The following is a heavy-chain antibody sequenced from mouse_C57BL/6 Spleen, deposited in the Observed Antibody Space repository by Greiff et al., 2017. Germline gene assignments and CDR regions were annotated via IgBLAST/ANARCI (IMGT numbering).Heavy chain of an antibody. Sequence: EVQLQQSGPELVKPGASVKISCKASGYTFTDYYMNWVKQSHGKSLEWIGDINPNNGGTSYNQKFKGKATLTVDKSSSTAYMELRSLTSEDSAVYYCARGLLRRSHWYFDVWGTGTTVTVSS. V-gene: IGHV1-26*01. CDR3: ARGLLRRSHWYFDV. CDR2: INPNNGGT. J-gene: IGHJ1*03. CDR1: GYTFTDYY. D-gene: IGHD1-1*01.